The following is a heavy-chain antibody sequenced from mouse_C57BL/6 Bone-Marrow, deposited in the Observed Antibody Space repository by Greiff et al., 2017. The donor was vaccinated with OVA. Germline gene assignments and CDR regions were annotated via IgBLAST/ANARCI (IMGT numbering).Heavy chain of an antibody. Sequence: EVKLLESGPGLVKPSQSLSLTCSVTGYSITSGYYWNWIRQFPGNKLEWMGYISYAGSNNYNPSLKNRISITRDTSKNQFFLKLNSVTTEDTATYYCAHFAMDYWGQGTSVTVSS. CDR2: ISYAGSN. V-gene: IGHV3-6*01. CDR1: GYSITSGYY. J-gene: IGHJ4*01. CDR3: AHFAMDY.